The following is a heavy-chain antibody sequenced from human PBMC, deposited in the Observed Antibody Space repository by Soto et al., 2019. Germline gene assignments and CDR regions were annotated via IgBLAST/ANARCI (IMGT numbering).Heavy chain of an antibody. V-gene: IGHV3-21*01. D-gene: IGHD5-12*01. CDR2: ISRSSDNI. Sequence: EVQLVESGGGLVKPGGSLRLSCAASGFSFSVCIMSWVRQAPGKGLEWVSSISRSSDNIYYAESVRGRFTISRDNAKNSLSLQMNSLTVEDTAVYYCAREYGGFDPMGTRVDYWGQGSLVTVSS. CDR3: AREYGGFDPMGTRVDY. J-gene: IGHJ4*02. CDR1: GFSFSVCI.